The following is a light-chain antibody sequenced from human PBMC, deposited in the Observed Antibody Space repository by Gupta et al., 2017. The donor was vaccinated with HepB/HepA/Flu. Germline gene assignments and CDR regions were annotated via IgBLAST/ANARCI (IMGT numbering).Light chain of an antibody. J-gene: IGLJ3*02. Sequence: QSVLTQPPSVSAAPGQKVTIPCSGSSSNIGNNYVSWYQQLPGTAPKLLIYDNNKRPSGIPDRFSGSKPGTSATLGITGLQTGDEADYYCGTWDSSLSAGVFGGGTKLTVL. CDR1: SSNIGNNY. CDR2: DNN. CDR3: GTWDSSLSAGV. V-gene: IGLV1-51*01.